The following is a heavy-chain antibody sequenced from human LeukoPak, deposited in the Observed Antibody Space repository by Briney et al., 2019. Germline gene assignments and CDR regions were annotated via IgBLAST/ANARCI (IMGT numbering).Heavy chain of an antibody. D-gene: IGHD5-12*01. CDR3: VRDGEATMPYDY. Sequence: EGSLRLSCAASGFTISTYWMHWVRQTPGKGLVWVSLIKTDGSSTNYADSVKGRFTIARDDARNTLYLQMNSLRAEDTAIYYCVRDGEATMPYDYWGQGTLVTVSS. J-gene: IGHJ4*02. CDR1: GFTISTYW. CDR2: IKTDGSST. V-gene: IGHV3-74*01.